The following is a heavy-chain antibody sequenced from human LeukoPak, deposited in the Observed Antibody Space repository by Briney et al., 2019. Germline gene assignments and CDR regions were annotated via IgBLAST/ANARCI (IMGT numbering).Heavy chain of an antibody. D-gene: IGHD6-6*01. CDR2: INPNSGGT. J-gene: IGHJ6*01. CDR3: ARAGIAARPPSVYYGMDV. Sequence: ASVKVSCKASGYPLTGYYMHWVRQAPGQGLEWMGWINPNSGGTNYAQKFQGRVTMTRDTSISTAYMELSRLRSDDTAVYYCARAGIAARPPSVYYGMDVWGQGTADTVS. CDR1: GYPLTGYY. V-gene: IGHV1-2*02.